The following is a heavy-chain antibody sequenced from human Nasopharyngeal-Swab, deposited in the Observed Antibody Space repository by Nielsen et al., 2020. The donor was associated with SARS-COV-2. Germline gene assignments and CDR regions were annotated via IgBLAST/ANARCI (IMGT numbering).Heavy chain of an antibody. J-gene: IGHJ4*02. Sequence: SETLSLTCTVSGGTVSGGSISSYYWSWIRQPPGKGLEWIGYIHSSGSTKYNPSLKSRVTISVDTSKNQFSLKLSSVTAADTAVYYCAREYYDILTGYSRFEYWGQGTRGTVSS. CDR2: IHSSGST. V-gene: IGHV4-61*01. CDR1: GGTVSGGSISSYY. D-gene: IGHD3-9*01. CDR3: AREYYDILTGYSRFEY.